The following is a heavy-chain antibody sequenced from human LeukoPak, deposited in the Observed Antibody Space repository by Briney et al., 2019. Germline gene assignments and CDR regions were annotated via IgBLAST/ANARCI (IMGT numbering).Heavy chain of an antibody. J-gene: IGHJ4*02. CDR1: GFSFSSSA. CDR2: IHYDGYNK. CDR3: AARRLTVTTEIDY. V-gene: IGHV3-30*02. D-gene: IGHD4-17*01. Sequence: PGGSLRLSCAASGFSFSSSAMHWVRQAPGKGLDWVAFIHYDGYNKYYADSVKGRFTISRDNSKNTVYLQMNGLRAEDTAVYYCAARRLTVTTEIDYWGQGTLVTVSS.